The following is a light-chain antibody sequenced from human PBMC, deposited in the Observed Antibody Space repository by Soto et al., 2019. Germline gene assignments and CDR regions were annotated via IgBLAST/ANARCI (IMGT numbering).Light chain of an antibody. V-gene: IGLV1-40*01. CDR3: QSYDSSLSASGVV. Sequence: QSVLTQPPSVSGAPVQRVTISCTGSSSNIGAGYDVHWYQQLPGTAPKLLIYGNSNRPSGVPDRFSGSKSGTSASLAITGLQAEDEADYYCQSYDSSLSASGVVFGGGTKLTVL. CDR2: GNS. J-gene: IGLJ2*01. CDR1: SSNIGAGYD.